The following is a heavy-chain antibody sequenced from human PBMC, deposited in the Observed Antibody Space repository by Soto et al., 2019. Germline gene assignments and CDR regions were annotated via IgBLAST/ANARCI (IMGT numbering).Heavy chain of an antibody. Sequence: QVQLVQSGAEVKKPGASVKVSCKASGYTFTNSYIHWVRQAPGQGLEWMALLNPNGGSTNYAQTFQGRVTVTTDTSTSTVYMELTSLTSEDTAVYYCARNLAAGDYWGQGTLVTVSS. D-gene: IGHD6-13*01. CDR3: ARNLAAGDY. V-gene: IGHV1-46*01. CDR1: GYTFTNSY. J-gene: IGHJ4*02. CDR2: LNPNGGST.